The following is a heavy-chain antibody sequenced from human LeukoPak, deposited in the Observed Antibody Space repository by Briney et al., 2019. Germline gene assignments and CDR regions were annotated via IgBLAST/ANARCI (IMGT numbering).Heavy chain of an antibody. J-gene: IGHJ5*02. CDR1: GGSISTSSYY. Sequence: SETLSLTCTVSGGSISTSSYYWGWIRQPPGKGLEWIGSIYYSGTTHYNPSLESRVTISVDTSKNQFSLKLASVTAADTAIYYCAKGAGGFSYYNWFDPWGQGTLVAVSS. D-gene: IGHD5-18*01. V-gene: IGHV4-39*07. CDR3: AKGAGGFSYYNWFDP. CDR2: IYYSGTT.